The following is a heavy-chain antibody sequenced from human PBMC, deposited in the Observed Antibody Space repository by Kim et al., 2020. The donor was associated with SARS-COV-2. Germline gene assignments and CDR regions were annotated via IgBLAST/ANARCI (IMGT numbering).Heavy chain of an antibody. CDR1: GFTFSSYG. J-gene: IGHJ4*02. Sequence: GGSLRLSCAASGFTFSSYGMHWVRQAPGKGLEWVAVIWYDGSNKYYADSVMGRFTISRENTKNTLYLQMNSMRAEDTAVYYCARGEVDTAMFLGRRGPPDYWGQGTLVTVSS. CDR3: ARGEVDTAMFLGRRGPPDY. CDR2: IWYDGSNK. V-gene: IGHV3-33*01. D-gene: IGHD5-18*01.